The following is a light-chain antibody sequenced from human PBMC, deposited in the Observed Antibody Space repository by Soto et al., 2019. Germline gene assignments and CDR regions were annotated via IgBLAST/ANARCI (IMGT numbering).Light chain of an antibody. Sequence: QSGLTQPASVSGSPGQSITISCTGTSSDVGGYNYVSWYQQHPGKAPKLMIYDVSNRPSGVSNRFSGSKSGNTASLPISGRQAADEADYYCSSYTSSSPHVFGTGTKVTV. CDR2: DVS. CDR3: SSYTSSSPHV. CDR1: SSDVGGYNY. V-gene: IGLV2-14*01. J-gene: IGLJ1*01.